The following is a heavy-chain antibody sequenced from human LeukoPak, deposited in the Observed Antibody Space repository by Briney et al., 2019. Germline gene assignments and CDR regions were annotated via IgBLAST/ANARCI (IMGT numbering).Heavy chain of an antibody. Sequence: SETLSLTCTVSDDSITIYYLTWIRQPPGKGLEWTGYIDHTGITNYNPSLNSRVTISRDTSKNHFSLELSSATAADTAVYYCAREGVADAFDIWGQGTMVTVSS. D-gene: IGHD2-15*01. CDR2: IDHTGIT. CDR3: AREGVADAFDI. V-gene: IGHV4-59*01. CDR1: DDSITIYY. J-gene: IGHJ3*02.